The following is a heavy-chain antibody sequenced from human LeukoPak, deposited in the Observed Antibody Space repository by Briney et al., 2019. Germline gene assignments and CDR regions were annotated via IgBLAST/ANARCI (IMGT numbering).Heavy chain of an antibody. CDR1: GFTFSSFS. CDR2: ISSSSSYI. CDR3: ARTRDYYDSSGAFDY. Sequence: PGGSLRLSCAASGFTFSSFSMNWVRQAPGKGLEWVSSISSSSSYIYYADSVKGRFTISRDNAKNSPYLQMNSLRAEDTAVYYCARTRDYYDSSGAFDYWGQGTLVTVSS. D-gene: IGHD3-22*01. V-gene: IGHV3-21*01. J-gene: IGHJ4*02.